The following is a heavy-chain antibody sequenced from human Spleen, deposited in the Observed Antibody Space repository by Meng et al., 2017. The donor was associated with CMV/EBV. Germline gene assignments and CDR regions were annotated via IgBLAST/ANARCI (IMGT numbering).Heavy chain of an antibody. CDR3: ARVESDFTISNWFDP. D-gene: IGHD3-3*01. J-gene: IGHJ5*02. Sequence: QVQLVESGAEVKKPGASVKVSCKASGYTFTGYYMHWVRQAPGQGLEWMGWINPNSGGTNYAQKFQGRVTMTRDTSISTAYMELSSLRSEDTAVYYCARVESDFTISNWFDPWGQGTLVTVSS. CDR1: GYTFTGYY. V-gene: IGHV1-2*02. CDR2: INPNSGGT.